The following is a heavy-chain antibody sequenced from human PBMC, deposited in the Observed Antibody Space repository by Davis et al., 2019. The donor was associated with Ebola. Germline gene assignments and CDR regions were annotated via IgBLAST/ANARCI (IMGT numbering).Heavy chain of an antibody. CDR3: ARVGYYDILTGYYYYYYGMDV. CDR1: GYTFTIYY. D-gene: IGHD3-9*01. Sequence: ASVKVSCKASGYTFTIYYMHWVRQAPGQRLEWMGWISAYNGNTNYAQKLQGRVTMTTDTSTSTAYMELRSLRSDDTAVYYCARVGYYDILTGYYYYYYGMDVWGQGTTVTVSS. CDR2: ISAYNGNT. J-gene: IGHJ6*02. V-gene: IGHV1-18*04.